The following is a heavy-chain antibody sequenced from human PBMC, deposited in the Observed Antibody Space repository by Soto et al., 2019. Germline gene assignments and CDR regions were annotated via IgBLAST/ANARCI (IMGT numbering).Heavy chain of an antibody. Sequence: GGSLRLSCTASGFTFGDYAMSWFRQAPGKGLEWVANINEDGSEKYYVDSVKGRFTISRDNAENSLYLQMNSLRAEDTAVYYCAGVLVGHSDFWGQGTLVTVSS. CDR3: AGVLVGHSDF. CDR2: INEDGSEK. V-gene: IGHV3-7*01. CDR1: GFTFGDYA. J-gene: IGHJ4*02. D-gene: IGHD2-8*02.